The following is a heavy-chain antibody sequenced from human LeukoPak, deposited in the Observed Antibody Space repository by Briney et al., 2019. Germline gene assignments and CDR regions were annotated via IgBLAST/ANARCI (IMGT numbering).Heavy chain of an antibody. Sequence: GSLRLSCAASGFTFSSFSMNWVRQAPGKGLEWVSYISSSSSTTYYADSVKGRFTISRDNSKNTLYLQMNSLRAEDTAVYYCARDGRNSSGWYRDYWGQGTLVTVSS. D-gene: IGHD6-19*01. CDR2: ISSSSSTT. CDR1: GFTFSSFS. V-gene: IGHV3-48*01. CDR3: ARDGRNSSGWYRDY. J-gene: IGHJ4*02.